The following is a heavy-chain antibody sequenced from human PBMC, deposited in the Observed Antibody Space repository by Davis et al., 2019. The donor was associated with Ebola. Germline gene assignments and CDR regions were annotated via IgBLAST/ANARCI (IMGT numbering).Heavy chain of an antibody. D-gene: IGHD2-2*01. Sequence: ASVKVSCKASGYTFTGYYMHWVRQAPGQGLEWMGWINPNSGGTNYAQKFQGRVTMTRDTSISTAYMELSRLRSDDTAVYYCARELVPAAMGPFDAFDIWGQGTMVTVSS. J-gene: IGHJ3*02. CDR2: INPNSGGT. CDR1: GYTFTGYY. CDR3: ARELVPAAMGPFDAFDI. V-gene: IGHV1-2*02.